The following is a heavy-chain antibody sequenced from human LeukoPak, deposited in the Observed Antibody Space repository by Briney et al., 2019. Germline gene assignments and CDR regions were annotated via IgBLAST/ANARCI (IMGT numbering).Heavy chain of an antibody. CDR1: GFTFRSYW. V-gene: IGHV3-74*01. Sequence: GGSLRLSCAASGFTFRSYWMHWVRQAPGKGLVWVSRINSDGRSTSYADSVKGRFTISRDNAKNTLYLQMNSLRAEDTALYYCASGGYGDSVFDYWGQGTLVTVSS. D-gene: IGHD4-17*01. CDR3: ASGGYGDSVFDY. J-gene: IGHJ4*02. CDR2: INSDGRST.